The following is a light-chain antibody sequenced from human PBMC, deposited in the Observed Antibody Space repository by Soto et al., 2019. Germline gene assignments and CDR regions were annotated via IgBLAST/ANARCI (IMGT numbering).Light chain of an antibody. CDR2: DVS. J-gene: IGLJ3*02. CDR1: SSDVGGYNY. V-gene: IGLV2-11*01. Sequence: QSVLTQPRSVSGSPEQSVTISCTGTSSDVGGYNYVSWYQQHPGKAPKLMIYDVSKRPSGVPDRFSGSKSGNTASLTISGLQAEDEADYYCCSYAGSYTWVFGGGTQLTVL. CDR3: CSYAGSYTWV.